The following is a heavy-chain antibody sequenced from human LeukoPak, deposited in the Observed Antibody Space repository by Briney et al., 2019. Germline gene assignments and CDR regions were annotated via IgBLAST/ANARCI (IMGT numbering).Heavy chain of an antibody. D-gene: IGHD1-26*01. CDR1: GYTFTGYY. CDR3: ARDLLVGPTNAY. V-gene: IGHV1-2*02. Sequence: ASVKVSCKASGYTFTGYYMHWVRQAPAQGLEWMGWINPNTGVTHYAQKIQDRVTMTRDTSISTAYMELSRLRSDDTAVYYCARDLLVGPTNAYRGQGTLVTVSS. J-gene: IGHJ4*02. CDR2: INPNTGVT.